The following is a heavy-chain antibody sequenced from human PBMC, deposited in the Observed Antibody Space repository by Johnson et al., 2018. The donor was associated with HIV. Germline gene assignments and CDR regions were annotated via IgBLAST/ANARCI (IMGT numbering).Heavy chain of an antibody. CDR3: AKVLIVATGERAFDI. J-gene: IGHJ3*02. Sequence: QMQLVESGGGVVQPGGSLRLSCAASGFTFSSYGMHWVRQAPGKGLEWVAVIRYDGSNKYYADSVKGRFTISRDNSKNTLYLQMNSLRAEDTAVYYCAKVLIVATGERAFDIWGQGTMVTVSS. CDR1: GFTFSSYG. D-gene: IGHD5-12*01. CDR2: IRYDGSNK. V-gene: IGHV3-30*02.